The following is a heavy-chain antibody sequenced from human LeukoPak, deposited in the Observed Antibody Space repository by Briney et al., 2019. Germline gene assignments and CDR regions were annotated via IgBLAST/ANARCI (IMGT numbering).Heavy chain of an antibody. Sequence: GGSLRLSCAASGFTFSSYSMNWVRQAPGKGLEWVSFVSSSSSYIYYADSVKGRFTISRDNAKNSLYLQMNSLRAEDTAVYYCARGEYGSGSYHIDYWGQGTLVTVSS. CDR2: VSSSSSYI. J-gene: IGHJ4*02. D-gene: IGHD3-10*01. CDR3: ARGEYGSGSYHIDY. V-gene: IGHV3-21*01. CDR1: GFTFSSYS.